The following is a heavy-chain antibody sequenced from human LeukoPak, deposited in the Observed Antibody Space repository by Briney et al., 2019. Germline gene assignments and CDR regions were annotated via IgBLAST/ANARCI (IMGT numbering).Heavy chain of an antibody. J-gene: IGHJ4*02. CDR1: GYTLTGYY. CDR3: ARGAIKYCSGGSCYQFDY. D-gene: IGHD2-15*01. V-gene: IGHV1-2*02. CDR2: INPNSGGT. Sequence: GASVKVSCKASGYTLTGYYMHWVRQAPGQGLEWMGWINPNSGGTNYAQKFQGRVTMTRDTSISTAYMELSRLRSDDTAVYYCARGAIKYCSGGSCYQFDYWGQGTLVTVSS.